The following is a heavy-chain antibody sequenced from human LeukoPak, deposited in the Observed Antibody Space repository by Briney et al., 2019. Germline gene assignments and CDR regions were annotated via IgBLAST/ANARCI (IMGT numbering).Heavy chain of an antibody. V-gene: IGHV1-8*01. D-gene: IGHD2-2*01. CDR3: AIGRRCSSTSCPQWDYYYYYMDV. CDR1: GYTFTSYD. Sequence: ASVKVSCKASGYTFTSYDINWVRQATGQGLEWMGWMNPNSGNTGYAQKFQGRVTMTRNTSISTAYMELSSLRSEDTAVYYCAIGRRCSSTSCPQWDYYYYYMDVWGKGTTVTVSS. CDR2: MNPNSGNT. J-gene: IGHJ6*03.